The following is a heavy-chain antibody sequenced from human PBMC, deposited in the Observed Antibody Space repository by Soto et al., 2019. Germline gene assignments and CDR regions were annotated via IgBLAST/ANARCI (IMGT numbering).Heavy chain of an antibody. V-gene: IGHV3-23*01. CDR2: IGGRGDST. CDR1: GFTFSSYA. Sequence: EVQLLESGGGLVQPGGSLRLSCAASGFTFSSYAMSWVRQAPGKGLEWVSAIGGRGDSTYYADSVKGRFTISRDISRNTLYLQMNRRRAEDTAVYYCAKDLSYGYNSGRPFDYWGQGTLVTVSS. J-gene: IGHJ4*02. CDR3: AKDLSYGYNSGRPFDY. D-gene: IGHD6-19*01.